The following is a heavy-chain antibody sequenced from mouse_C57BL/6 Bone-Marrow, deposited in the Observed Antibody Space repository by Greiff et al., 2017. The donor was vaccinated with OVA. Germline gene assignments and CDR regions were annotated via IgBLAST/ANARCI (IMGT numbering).Heavy chain of an antibody. Sequence: EVKLQQSGTVLARPGASVKMSCKTSGYTFTSYWMHWVKQRPGQGLEWIGAIYPGNSDTSYNQQFKGQAILTAVTSARTAYMELSSLTNDDSAVYYCTRRDYGSSLWYFEVWGTETTVTVSS. V-gene: IGHV1-5*01. CDR2: IYPGNSDT. CDR1: GYTFTSYW. D-gene: IGHD1-1*01. J-gene: IGHJ1*03. CDR3: TRRDYGSSLWYFEV.